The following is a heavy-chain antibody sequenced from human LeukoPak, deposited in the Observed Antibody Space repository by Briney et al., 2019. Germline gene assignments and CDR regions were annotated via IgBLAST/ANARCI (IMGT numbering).Heavy chain of an antibody. CDR3: ARPLGGSRYY. CDR1: GFTFRSYE. J-gene: IGHJ4*02. Sequence: TGGSLRLSCAASGFTFRSYEMNWVRQAPGKGLEWVSYISSSGGSISHADSVKGRFTISRDNAKNSLYLQMNSLRAEDTAVYYCARPLGGSRYYWGQGTLVTVSS. D-gene: IGHD1-26*01. CDR2: ISSSGGSI. V-gene: IGHV3-48*03.